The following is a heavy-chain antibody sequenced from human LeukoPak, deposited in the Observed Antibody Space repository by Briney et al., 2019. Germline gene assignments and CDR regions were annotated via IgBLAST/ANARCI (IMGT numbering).Heavy chain of an antibody. J-gene: IGHJ4*02. CDR1: GFIFNNYG. CDR2: ILYDGCNK. D-gene: IGHD2-21*02. Sequence: GGSLRLSCAASGFIFNNYGMHWVRQAPGKGLEGGAVILYDGCNKIYTDSVKGRFTISRDSYKNTVYLQMNSLRVEDTAVYYCAKDWAPYCGGDCYFNYWGQGTLVTVSS. CDR3: AKDWAPYCGGDCYFNY. V-gene: IGHV3-30*18.